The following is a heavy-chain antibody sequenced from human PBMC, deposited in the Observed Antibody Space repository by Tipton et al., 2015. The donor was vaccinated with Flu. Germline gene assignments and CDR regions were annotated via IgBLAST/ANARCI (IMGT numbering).Heavy chain of an antibody. CDR3: ARGFRCTNGVCIYYGMDV. J-gene: IGHJ6*02. Sequence: SLRLSCAASGFTFSSYGMHWVRQAPGKGLEWVAVIWYDGSNKYYADSVKGRFTISRDNSKNTLYLQMNSLRAEDTAVYYCARGFRCTNGVCIYYGMDVWGQGTTVTVSS. D-gene: IGHD2-8*01. CDR1: GFTFSSYG. CDR2: IWYDGSNK. V-gene: IGHV3-33*01.